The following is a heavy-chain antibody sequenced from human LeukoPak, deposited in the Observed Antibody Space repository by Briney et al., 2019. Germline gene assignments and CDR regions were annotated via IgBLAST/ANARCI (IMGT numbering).Heavy chain of an antibody. CDR3: ARDPPYYYDSSGYEGGDY. CDR1: GFTFSSYE. D-gene: IGHD3-22*01. V-gene: IGHV3-48*03. CDR2: ISSSGSTI. J-gene: IGHJ4*02. Sequence: GGSLRLSCAASGFTFSSYEMNWVRQAPGKGLEWVSYISSSGSTIYYADSVKGRFTISRDNAKNSLYLQMNSLRAGDTAVYYCARDPPYYYDSSGYEGGDYWGQGTLVTVSS.